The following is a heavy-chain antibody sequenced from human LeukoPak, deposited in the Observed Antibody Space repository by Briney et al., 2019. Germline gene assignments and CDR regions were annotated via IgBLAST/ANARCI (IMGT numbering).Heavy chain of an antibody. CDR2: IYYSGST. CDR1: GGSISSSSYY. CDR3: AREVSGLPNWFDP. Sequence: ASETLSLTCTVSGGSISSSSYYWGWIRQPPGKGLEWIGSIYYSGSTYYNPSLKNRVTISVDTSKNQFSLKLSSVTAADTAVYYCAREVSGLPNWFDPWGQGTLVTVSS. J-gene: IGHJ5*02. D-gene: IGHD3-10*01. V-gene: IGHV4-39*07.